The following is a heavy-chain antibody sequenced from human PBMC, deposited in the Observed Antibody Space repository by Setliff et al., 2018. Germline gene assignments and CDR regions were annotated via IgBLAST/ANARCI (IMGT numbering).Heavy chain of an antibody. J-gene: IGHJ4*02. CDR2: VHYSGTT. D-gene: IGHD2-2*01. V-gene: IGHV4-39*01. CDR1: GGSLSGSSDY. Sequence: SETLSLTCSVSGGSLSGSSDYWGWIRQPPGKGLEWIGSVHYSGTTYYNPSLKSRLTMSVDTSKNQFSLNLNSVTAADTGVYYCASCRYQVPYDYWGQGILVTVSS. CDR3: ASCRYQVPYDY.